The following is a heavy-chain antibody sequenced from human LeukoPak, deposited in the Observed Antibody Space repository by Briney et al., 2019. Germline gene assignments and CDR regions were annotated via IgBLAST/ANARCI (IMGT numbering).Heavy chain of an antibody. CDR1: GYTFTSSG. J-gene: IGHJ4*02. V-gene: IGHV1-18*01. D-gene: IGHD6-19*01. CDR3: AKNSSGGYSDY. Sequence: GASVKVCCKTSGYTFTSSGITWVRQAPGQGLEWMGWISTYNGYSKYAQNLQGRVTMTADTSTSTAYMELSSLRSDDTAVYYCAKNSSGGYSDYWGQGTLVTVCS. CDR2: ISTYNGYS.